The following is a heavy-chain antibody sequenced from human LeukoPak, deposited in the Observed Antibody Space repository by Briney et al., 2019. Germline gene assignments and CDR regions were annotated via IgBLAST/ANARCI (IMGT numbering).Heavy chain of an antibody. J-gene: IGHJ3*02. D-gene: IGHD3-10*01. CDR2: IYHSGST. V-gene: IGHV4-38-2*01. CDR3: ARSGPEWYYGSGYGFDI. Sequence: PSETLSLTCAVSGYSISSGYYWGWIRQPPGKGLEWIGSIYHSGSTYYNPSLKSRVTISVDTSKNQFSLKLSSVTAADTAVYYCARSGPEWYYGSGYGFDIWGQGTMVTVSS. CDR1: GYSISSGYY.